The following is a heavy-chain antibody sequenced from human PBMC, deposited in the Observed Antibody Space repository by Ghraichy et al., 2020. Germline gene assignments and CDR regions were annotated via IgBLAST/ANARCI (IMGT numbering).Heavy chain of an antibody. CDR2: IYYSGST. J-gene: IGHJ4*02. Sequence: SETLSLTCTVSGGSISSSSYYWGWIRQPPGKGLEWIGSIYYSGSTYYNPSLKSRVTISVDTSKNQFSLKLSSVTAADTAVYYCARRFIVVVEGFDYWGQGTLVTVSS. CDR1: GGSISSSSYY. V-gene: IGHV4-39*07. CDR3: ARRFIVVVEGFDY. D-gene: IGHD3-22*01.